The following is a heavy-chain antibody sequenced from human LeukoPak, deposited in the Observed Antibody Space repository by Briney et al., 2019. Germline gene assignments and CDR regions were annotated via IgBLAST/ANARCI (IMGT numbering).Heavy chain of an antibody. CDR1: GFTFDDCA. D-gene: IGHD3-10*01. J-gene: IGHJ4*02. CDR2: ISWNSGSI. V-gene: IGHV3-9*01. CDR3: AKDIFTMVRGVVDY. Sequence: GRSLRPSCAASGFTFDDCAMHWVRQAPGKGLEWVSGISWNSGSIGYADSVKGRFTISRDNAKNSLYLQMNSLRAEDTALYYCAKDIFTMVRGVVDYWGQGTLVTVSS.